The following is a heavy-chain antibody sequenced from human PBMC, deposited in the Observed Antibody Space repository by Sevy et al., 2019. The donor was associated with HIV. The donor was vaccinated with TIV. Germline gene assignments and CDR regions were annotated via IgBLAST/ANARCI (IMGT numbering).Heavy chain of an antibody. CDR2: INHSGST. V-gene: IGHV4-34*01. CDR3: ARGDKYCGGDCYPPSAQYWYFDL. CDR1: GGTFSGYY. J-gene: IGHJ2*01. D-gene: IGHD2-21*02. Sequence: SETLSLTCAVYGGTFSGYYWSWISQPPGKGLEWIGEINHSGSTNYNPSLKSRVTISVDTSKNQFSLKLSSVTAADTAVYYCARGDKYCGGDCYPPSAQYWYFDLWGRGTLVTVSS.